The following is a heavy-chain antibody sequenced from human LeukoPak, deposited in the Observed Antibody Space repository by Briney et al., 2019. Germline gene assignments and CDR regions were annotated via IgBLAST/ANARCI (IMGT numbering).Heavy chain of an antibody. J-gene: IGHJ4*02. CDR2: IRYDGSNK. CDR3: SKDSGPPFYYGSSAYYFGSDN. D-gene: IGHD3-22*01. Sequence: GGSLRLSCAASGFTFSNYGIHWVRQAPGKGLEWVAFIRYDGSNKYYADSVKGRFTISRDNSKNTLYLQMNSLRAEDTAVYYCSKDSGPPFYYGSSAYYFGSDNWGQGTLVTVSS. CDR1: GFTFSNYG. V-gene: IGHV3-30*02.